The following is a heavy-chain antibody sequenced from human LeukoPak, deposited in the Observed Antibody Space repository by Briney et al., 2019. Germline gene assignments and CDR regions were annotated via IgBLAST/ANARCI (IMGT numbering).Heavy chain of an antibody. CDR2: IYHSGST. CDR3: ARGGGYYGSGSYSGYYYYYGMDV. D-gene: IGHD3-10*01. Sequence: SETLSLTCAVSGGSISSGGYSWSWIRQPPGKGLEWIGYIYHSGSTYYNPSLKSRVTISVDRSKNQFSLKLSSVTAADTAVYYCARGGGYYGSGSYSGYYYYYGMDVWGQGTTVTVSS. J-gene: IGHJ6*02. CDR1: GGSISSGGYS. V-gene: IGHV4-30-2*01.